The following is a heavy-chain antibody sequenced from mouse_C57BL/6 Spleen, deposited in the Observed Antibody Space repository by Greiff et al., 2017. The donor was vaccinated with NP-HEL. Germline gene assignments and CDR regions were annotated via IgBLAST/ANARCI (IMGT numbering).Heavy chain of an antibody. V-gene: IGHV1-53*01. J-gene: IGHJ1*03. CDR2: INPSNGGT. D-gene: IGHD1-1*01. Sequence: QVQLQQSGTELVKPGASVKLSCKASGYTFTSYWMHWVKQRPGQGLEWIGNINPSNGGTNYNEKFKSKATLTVDKSSSTAYMQLSSLTSEDSAVYYCARSITTVVAHWYFDVWGTGTTVTVSS. CDR3: ARSITTVVAHWYFDV. CDR1: GYTFTSYW.